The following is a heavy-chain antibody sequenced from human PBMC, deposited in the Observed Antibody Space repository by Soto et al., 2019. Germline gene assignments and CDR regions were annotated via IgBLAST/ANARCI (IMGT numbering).Heavy chain of an antibody. V-gene: IGHV1-18*04. CDR3: ARDGERDTGLNFYYYLHGMDA. CDR1: GYTLTTYG. J-gene: IGHJ6*02. D-gene: IGHD1-1*01. Sequence: ASVKVSCKASGYTLTTYGISWVRQAPGQGLEWMGWISPYNGTTKYAEKFQGEMTMTTDTATSTAYMDLRSLRSDDTAVYYCARDGERDTGLNFYYYLHGMDAWGQGTRVTVSS. CDR2: ISPYNGTT.